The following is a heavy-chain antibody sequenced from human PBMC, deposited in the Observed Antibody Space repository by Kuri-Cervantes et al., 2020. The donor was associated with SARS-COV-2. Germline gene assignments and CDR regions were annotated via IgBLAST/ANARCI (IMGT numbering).Heavy chain of an antibody. CDR3: ARGSSSHRPFDY. Sequence: GSLRLSCTVSGGSISSSSCYWGWIRQPPGKGLEWIGSIYYSGSTYYNPSLKSRVTISVDTSKNQFSLKLSSVTAADTAVYYCARGSSSHRPFDYWGQGTLVTVSS. D-gene: IGHD6-6*01. CDR2: IYYSGST. CDR1: GGSISSSSCY. J-gene: IGHJ4*02. V-gene: IGHV4-39*01.